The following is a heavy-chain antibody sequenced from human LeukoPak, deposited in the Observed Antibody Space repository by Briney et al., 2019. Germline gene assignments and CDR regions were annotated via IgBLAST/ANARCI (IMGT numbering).Heavy chain of an antibody. CDR1: EFTFSSYG. V-gene: IGHV3-30*18. Sequence: PGGSLRLSCAASEFTFSSYGMHWVRQAPGKGLEWVTVISYDGSNKYYADSVKGRFTISRDNSKNTLYLQMNSLRAEDTAVYYCAKDRAPITPYSYYLYGMDVWGQGTTVTVSS. CDR2: ISYDGSNK. D-gene: IGHD5-12*01. CDR3: AKDRAPITPYSYYLYGMDV. J-gene: IGHJ6*02.